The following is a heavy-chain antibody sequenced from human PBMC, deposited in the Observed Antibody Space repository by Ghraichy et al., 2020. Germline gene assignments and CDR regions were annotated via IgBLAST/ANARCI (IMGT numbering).Heavy chain of an antibody. CDR3: AKVNLPQQLVPEFDY. CDR2: ISYDGSNK. CDR1: GFTFSSYG. D-gene: IGHD6-13*01. V-gene: IGHV3-30*18. J-gene: IGHJ4*02. Sequence: GGSLRLSCAASGFTFSSYGMHWVRQAPGKGLEWVAVISYDGSNKFYADSVKGRFTISRDNSKNTLYLQMNSLRAEDTAVYYCAKVNLPQQLVPEFDYWGQGTLV.